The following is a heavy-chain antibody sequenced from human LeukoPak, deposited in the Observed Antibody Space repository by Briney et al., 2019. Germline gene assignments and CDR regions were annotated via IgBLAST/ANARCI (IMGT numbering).Heavy chain of an antibody. V-gene: IGHV3-9*01. D-gene: IGHD3-22*01. CDR2: ISWNSGSI. Sequence: GGSQRLSCAASGFTFDDYAMHWVRQAPGKGLEWVSGISWNSGSIGYADSVKGRFTISRDNAKNSLYPQMNSLRAEDTALYYCAKGTSSGYYLPQPFDYWGQGTLVAVSS. CDR3: AKGTSSGYYLPQPFDY. J-gene: IGHJ4*02. CDR1: GFTFDDYA.